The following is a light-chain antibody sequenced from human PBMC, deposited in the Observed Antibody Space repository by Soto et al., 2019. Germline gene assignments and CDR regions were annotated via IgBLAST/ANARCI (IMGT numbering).Light chain of an antibody. V-gene: IGKV1-13*02. Sequence: AIQLTQSPSSLYASVGDRVTITCRASQGINSALAWYHQRPGKAPNLLIYDASTLQTWVPSRFSGSGSGTDFTLTISSLQPEDFAPYYCEQFNSSPLTFGGGTKVETK. CDR1: QGINSA. J-gene: IGKJ4*01. CDR2: DAS. CDR3: EQFNSSPLT.